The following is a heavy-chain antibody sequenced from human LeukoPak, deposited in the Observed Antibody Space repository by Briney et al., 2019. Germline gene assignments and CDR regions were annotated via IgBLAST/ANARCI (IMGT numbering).Heavy chain of an antibody. J-gene: IGHJ2*01. CDR2: INPNSGDT. CDR1: GYTFTDYF. CDR3: ARLLGTFCYEGRGYYADWYFDL. Sequence: GASVKVSCKTSGYTFTDYFMHWVRQAPGQGLEWVGWINPNSGDTKYAQKFQGRVTMTRDTSISTAYMELSRLRFDDTAVYYCARLLGTFCYEGRGYYADWYFDLWGRGTLVTVSS. D-gene: IGHD3-22*01. V-gene: IGHV1-2*02.